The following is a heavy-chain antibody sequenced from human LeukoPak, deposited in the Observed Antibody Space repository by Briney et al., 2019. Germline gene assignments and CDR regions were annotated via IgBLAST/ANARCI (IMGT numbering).Heavy chain of an antibody. CDR1: GGSFSGYY. CDR2: INHSGST. J-gene: IGHJ5*02. V-gene: IGHV4-34*01. D-gene: IGHD3-10*01. Sequence: SETLSLTCAVYGGSFSGYYWSWSRQSPGKGLEWIGEINHSGSTNYNPSLKSRVTISVDTSKNQFSLKLSSVTAADTAVYYCARGLYYGSPGAWFDPWGQGTRVTVSS. CDR3: ARGLYYGSPGAWFDP.